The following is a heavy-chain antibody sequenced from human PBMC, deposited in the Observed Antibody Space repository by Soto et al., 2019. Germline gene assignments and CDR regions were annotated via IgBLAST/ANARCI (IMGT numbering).Heavy chain of an antibody. CDR1: GGSFSGYY. Sequence: SETLSLTCAVYGGSFSGYYWSWIRQPPGKGLEWIGEINHSGSTNYNPSLKSRVTISVDTSKNQFSLKLSSVTAADTAVYYCARDVVKYYYGSGSDYFDYWGQGTLVTVSS. J-gene: IGHJ4*02. V-gene: IGHV4-34*01. CDR3: ARDVVKYYYGSGSDYFDY. CDR2: INHSGST. D-gene: IGHD3-10*01.